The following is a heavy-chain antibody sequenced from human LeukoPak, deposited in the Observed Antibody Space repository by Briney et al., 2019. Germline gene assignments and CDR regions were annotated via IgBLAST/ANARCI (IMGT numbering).Heavy chain of an antibody. CDR2: VYYTGDT. Sequence: SETLSLTCTVSGGSISNNNYYWGWIRQPPGKGLEWIASVYYTGDTQYNPSLRSRVTISADTSKNQFSLRLRSLTAADTAIYYCAPVVAGRRFDHWGQGTMVTVSS. D-gene: IGHD6-19*01. J-gene: IGHJ4*02. CDR3: APVVAGRRFDH. V-gene: IGHV4-39*01. CDR1: GGSISNNNYY.